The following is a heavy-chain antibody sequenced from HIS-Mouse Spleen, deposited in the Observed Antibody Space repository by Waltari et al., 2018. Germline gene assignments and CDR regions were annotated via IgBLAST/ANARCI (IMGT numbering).Heavy chain of an antibody. Sequence: QLQLQESGPGLVKPSETLSLTCTVSGGSISSSSYYWGWIRQPPGKGLEWIGSIYYSGSTYYNPSLKSRVTISVDTSKNQFSLKLSSVTAADTAVYYCARRCAVTRTPGAFDIWGQGTMVTVSS. J-gene: IGHJ3*02. CDR1: GGSISSSSYY. CDR3: ARRCAVTRTPGAFDI. D-gene: IGHD4-17*01. V-gene: IGHV4-39*01. CDR2: IYYSGST.